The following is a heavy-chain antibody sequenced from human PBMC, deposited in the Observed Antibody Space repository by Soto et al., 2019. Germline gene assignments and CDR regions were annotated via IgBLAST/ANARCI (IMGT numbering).Heavy chain of an antibody. CDR3: ARGRRHIVVVTAINYGMDV. J-gene: IGHJ6*02. CDR1: GGSFSGYY. V-gene: IGHV4-34*01. CDR2: INHSGST. D-gene: IGHD2-21*02. Sequence: QVQLQQWGAGLLKPSETLSLTCAVYGGSFSGYYWSWIRQPPGKGLEWIGEINHSGSTNYNPSLXGRVTISVDTXXNXFXXKLSSVTAADTAVYYCARGRRHIVVVTAINYGMDVWGQGTTVTVSS.